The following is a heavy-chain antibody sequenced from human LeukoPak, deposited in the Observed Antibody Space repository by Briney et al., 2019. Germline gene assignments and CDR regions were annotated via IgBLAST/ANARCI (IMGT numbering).Heavy chain of an antibody. J-gene: IGHJ4*02. CDR1: GFSFSSYS. Sequence: PGGSLRLSCTASGFSFSSYSMNWVRQAPGKGLEWVAYIAYTNTIHYADSVRGRFAISRDNARNSLYLQLNSLRAKDTAVYYCARDPHSLDYWGQGTRVTVSS. CDR2: IAYTNTI. V-gene: IGHV3-48*01. CDR3: ARDPHSLDY.